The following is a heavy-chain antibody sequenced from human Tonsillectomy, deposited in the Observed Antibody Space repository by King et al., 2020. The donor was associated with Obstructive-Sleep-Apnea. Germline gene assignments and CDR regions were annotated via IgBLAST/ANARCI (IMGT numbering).Heavy chain of an antibody. V-gene: IGHV3-23*04. CDR1: GFTFSSYA. CDR3: AKDMEWELIGGVDY. D-gene: IGHD1-26*01. CDR2: ISGSGGGT. J-gene: IGHJ4*02. Sequence: VQLVESGGGLVQPGGSLRLSCAASGFTFSSYAMSWVRQAPGKGLEWVSAISGSGGGTYYAGSVKGRFTISRDNSKNTLYLQMNSLRAEDTAVYYCAKDMEWELIGGVDYWGQGTLVTVSS.